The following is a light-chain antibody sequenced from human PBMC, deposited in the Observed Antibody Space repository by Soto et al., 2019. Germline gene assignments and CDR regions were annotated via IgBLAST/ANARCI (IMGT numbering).Light chain of an antibody. CDR3: FSFAGSSTFYV. Sequence: SVLTQPASVSGSPGESITISCTGTSSDIGTYNLVSWYQQHLGKAPKLLIFEGSRRPSGVSNRFSGSKSGHTASLTISGLQAEDEADYYSFSFAGSSTFYVLGSGTKSPS. J-gene: IGLJ1*01. CDR2: EGS. CDR1: SSDIGTYNL. V-gene: IGLV2-23*01.